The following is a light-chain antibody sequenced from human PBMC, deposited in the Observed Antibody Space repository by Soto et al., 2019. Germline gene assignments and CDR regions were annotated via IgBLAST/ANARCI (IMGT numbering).Light chain of an antibody. J-gene: IGKJ2*01. CDR3: QQYNNWPPYT. Sequence: EIVMTQSPATLSVSPGERATLSCRASQRVSSNLAWYQQKPGQAPMLLIYGSSTKATGIPARFSGSGSGTEFTLTISSLQSEDFAVYYCQQYNNWPPYTFGQGTKLEIK. V-gene: IGKV3D-15*01. CDR2: GSS. CDR1: QRVSSN.